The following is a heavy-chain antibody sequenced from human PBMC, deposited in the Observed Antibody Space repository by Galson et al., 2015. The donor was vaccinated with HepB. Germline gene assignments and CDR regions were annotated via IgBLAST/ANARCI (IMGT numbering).Heavy chain of an antibody. J-gene: IGHJ4*02. V-gene: IGHV3-7*01. CDR1: GFTFSIYS. CDR3: RAVYSTSLAY. CDR2: IKQDGSEK. D-gene: IGHD2-21*01. Sequence: SLRLSCAASGFTFSIYSMNWVRQAPGKGLEWVAGIKQDGSEKYYVDSVKGRFTISRDNAYNSLYLQLNSLRVEDTAVYYCRAVYSTSLAYRGQATLVPVSS.